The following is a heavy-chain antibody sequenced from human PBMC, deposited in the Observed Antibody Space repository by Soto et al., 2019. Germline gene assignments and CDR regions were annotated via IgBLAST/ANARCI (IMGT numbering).Heavy chain of an antibody. CDR1: GGPFSSYG. CDR2: IIPLFGTP. CDR3: ARDGTIQRAHGAF. Sequence: QVLLMQSGAEVKKPGSSVKVSCTSSGGPFSSYGISWVRQVPGQGLEGLGGIIPLFGTPSYARKFQASLTISADESTTKADMEFSSLTSEDTARDFCARDGTIQRAHGAFWGQGTLVTVSS. D-gene: IGHD1-1*01. J-gene: IGHJ4*02. V-gene: IGHV1-69*01.